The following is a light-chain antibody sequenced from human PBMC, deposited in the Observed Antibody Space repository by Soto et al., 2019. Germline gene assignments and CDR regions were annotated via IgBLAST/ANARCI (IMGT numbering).Light chain of an antibody. J-gene: IGKJ4*01. V-gene: IGKV3-15*01. CDR3: QEYKKSHFT. CDR1: QSVSSN. Sequence: EIVLTQSPGTLSLSPGERATLSCRASQSVSSNLAWYQQKPGQAPRLLIYGASTRATGIPARFSGSGSGTEFTLTISSLQSEVVAVYFCQEYKKSHFTVGRVTKVDIK. CDR2: GAS.